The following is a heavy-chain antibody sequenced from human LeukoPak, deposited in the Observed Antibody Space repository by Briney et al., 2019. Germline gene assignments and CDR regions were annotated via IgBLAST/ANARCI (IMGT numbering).Heavy chain of an antibody. CDR3: AKETGSGSYDWFDP. CDR2: IRFDGTNE. J-gene: IGHJ5*02. V-gene: IGHV3-30*02. CDR1: GFTFASYS. Sequence: PGGSLRLSCAASGFTFASYSMHWVRQAPGKGLEWVAFIRFDGTNEYYTDSVKGRFTISRDTSKKTLYLQMNSLRAEDTAVYYCAKETGSGSYDWFDPWGQGTLVTVSS. D-gene: IGHD1-26*01.